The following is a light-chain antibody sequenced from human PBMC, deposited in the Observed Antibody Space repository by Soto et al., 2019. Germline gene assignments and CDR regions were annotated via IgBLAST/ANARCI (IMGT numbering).Light chain of an antibody. Sequence: QSVLTQPPSVSGAPGQRVTISCAGNSSNIWAGYDVHWYQNLPGSAPKLLIYANNNRPSGVPDRFSGSKSGTSASLAITGLQAEDEADYYCQSYDTSLSASIFGGGTKLTVL. V-gene: IGLV1-40*01. CDR2: ANN. CDR1: SSNIWAGYD. J-gene: IGLJ2*01. CDR3: QSYDTSLSASI.